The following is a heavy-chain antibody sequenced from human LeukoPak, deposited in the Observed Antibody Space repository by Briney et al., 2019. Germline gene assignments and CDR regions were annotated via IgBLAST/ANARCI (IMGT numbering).Heavy chain of an antibody. V-gene: IGHV1-69*13. CDR1: GGTFSSYA. J-gene: IGHJ6*02. Sequence: ASVKVSCKASGGTFSSYAISWVRQAPGQGLEWMGGIIPIFGTANYAQKFQGRVTITADESTSTAYMELSSLRSEDTAVYYCARDLVVPAATGDYYYGMDVWGQGTTVTVSS. D-gene: IGHD2-2*01. CDR2: IIPIFGTA. CDR3: ARDLVVPAATGDYYYGMDV.